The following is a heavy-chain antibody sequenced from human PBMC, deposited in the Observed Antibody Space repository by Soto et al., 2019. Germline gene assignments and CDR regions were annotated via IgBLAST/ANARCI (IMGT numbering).Heavy chain of an antibody. V-gene: IGHV3-33*01. CDR1: GFTFSSYG. CDR2: IWYDGSNK. D-gene: IGHD4-17*01. Sequence: HPGGSLRLSCAASGFTFSSYGMHWVRQAPGKGLEWVAVIWYDGSNKYYADSVKGRFTISRDNSKNTLYLQMNSLRAEDTAVYYCAREKGGDPEYYYYGMDVWGQGTTVTVSS. J-gene: IGHJ6*02. CDR3: AREKGGDPEYYYYGMDV.